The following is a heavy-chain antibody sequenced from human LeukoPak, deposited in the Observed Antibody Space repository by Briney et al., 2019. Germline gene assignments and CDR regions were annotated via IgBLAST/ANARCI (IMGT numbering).Heavy chain of an antibody. J-gene: IGHJ4*02. Sequence: GGSLRLSCAASGFTFSSYAMHWVRQAPGKGLEWVAVISYDGSNKYYADSVKGRFTISRDNSKNTLYLQMNSLGAEDTAVYYCARDNRQDGYNYDYFDYWGQGTLVTVSS. D-gene: IGHD5-24*01. CDR2: ISYDGSNK. CDR3: ARDNRQDGYNYDYFDY. CDR1: GFTFSSYA. V-gene: IGHV3-30-3*01.